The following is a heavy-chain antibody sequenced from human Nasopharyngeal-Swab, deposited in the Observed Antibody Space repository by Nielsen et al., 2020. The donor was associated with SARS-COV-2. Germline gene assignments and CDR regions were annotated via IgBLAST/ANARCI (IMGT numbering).Heavy chain of an antibody. CDR1: GYTFTSYD. Sequence: ASVKVSCKAPGYTFTSYDINWVRRATGQGLEWMGWMNPNSGNTGYAQKFQGRVTMTRNTSISTAYMELSSLRSEDTAVYYCARGLIVATIFHYYYYMDVWGKGTTVTVSS. D-gene: IGHD5-12*01. CDR3: ARGLIVATIFHYYYYMDV. V-gene: IGHV1-8*01. CDR2: MNPNSGNT. J-gene: IGHJ6*03.